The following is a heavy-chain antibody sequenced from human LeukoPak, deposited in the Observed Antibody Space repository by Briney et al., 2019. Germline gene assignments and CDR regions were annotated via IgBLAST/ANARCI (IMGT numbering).Heavy chain of an antibody. Sequence: PGGSLRLSCAASGFTFSNYNMNWVRQAPGKGLEWVSSLSTSSSYIYYTDSVKGRFTISRDNAKNSLYLQMNSLRAGDTAVYYCARDYGDLSGYMDVWGKGTTVTISS. CDR2: LSTSSSYI. CDR3: ARDYGDLSGYMDV. J-gene: IGHJ6*03. CDR1: GFTFSNYN. V-gene: IGHV3-21*01. D-gene: IGHD4-17*01.